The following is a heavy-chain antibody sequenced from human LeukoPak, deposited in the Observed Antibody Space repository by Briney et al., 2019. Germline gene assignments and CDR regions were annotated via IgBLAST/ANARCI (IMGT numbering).Heavy chain of an antibody. D-gene: IGHD6-13*01. CDR2: IYYSGST. CDR3: ARGQQTMDV. J-gene: IGHJ6*03. V-gene: IGHV4-59*01. Sequence: GSLRLSCAASGFTFSSYWMSWIRQPPGKGLEWIGYIYYSGSTNYNPSLKSRVTISVDTSKNQFSLKLSSVTAADTAVYYCARGQQTMDVWGKGTTVTVSS. CDR1: GFTFSSYW.